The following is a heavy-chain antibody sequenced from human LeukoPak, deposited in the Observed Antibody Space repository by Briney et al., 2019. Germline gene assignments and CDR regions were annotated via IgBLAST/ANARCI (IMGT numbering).Heavy chain of an antibody. D-gene: IGHD5-24*01. J-gene: IGHJ4*02. CDR2: IYPGDSDT. CDR1: GYPFTSYW. Sequence: GESLKISCKGSGYPFTSYWIAWVRQMPGKGLEWMGIIYPGDSDTRYSPSFQGQVTISADKTISTAYLQWSSLKASDTAMYYCARAPDGYNPLNYFDYWGQGTLVTVSS. V-gene: IGHV5-51*01. CDR3: ARAPDGYNPLNYFDY.